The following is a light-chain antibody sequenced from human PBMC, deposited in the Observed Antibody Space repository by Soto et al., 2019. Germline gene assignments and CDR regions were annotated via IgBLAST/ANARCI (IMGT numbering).Light chain of an antibody. CDR2: EVS. CDR1: SSDVGGYNY. Sequence: QTVVTQPASVSGSPGQSITISCTGTSSDVGGYNYVSWYQQHPGKAPKLMIYEVSNRPSGVSNRFSGSKSGNTASLTISGLQADDEADYYCSSYTSSSTRALGGGTKLTVL. J-gene: IGLJ2*01. CDR3: SSYTSSSTRA. V-gene: IGLV2-14*01.